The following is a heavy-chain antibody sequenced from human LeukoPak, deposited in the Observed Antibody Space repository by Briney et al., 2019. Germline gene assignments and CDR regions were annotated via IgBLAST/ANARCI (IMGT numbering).Heavy chain of an antibody. J-gene: IGHJ4*02. V-gene: IGHV4-59*12. Sequence: SETLSLTCTVSGGSISSYYWSWIRQPPGKGLEWIGYIYYSGSTNYNPSLMSRVTISLDKFKNQFSLTLTSVTAADTAVYYCARHGSGSYQAYWGQGTLVTVSS. CDR1: GGSISSYY. CDR3: ARHGSGSYQAY. D-gene: IGHD3-10*01. CDR2: IYYSGST.